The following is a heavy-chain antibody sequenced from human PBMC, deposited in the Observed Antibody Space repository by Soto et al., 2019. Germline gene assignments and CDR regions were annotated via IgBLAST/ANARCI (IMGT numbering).Heavy chain of an antibody. Sequence: EVQLVESGGGLVQPGGSLTLSCAVSGLSFSDSAMHWVRQASGKGLEWVGRIKNKADSYRTVYCAPVTGRFIISRDDSKNQTYLQMSSLTTGDSGVYYCCSNARHWGACDYWGLGTLVTVSS. CDR1: GLSFSDSA. J-gene: IGHJ4*02. CDR2: IKNKADSYRT. D-gene: IGHD7-27*01. CDR3: CSNARHWGACDY. V-gene: IGHV3-73*02.